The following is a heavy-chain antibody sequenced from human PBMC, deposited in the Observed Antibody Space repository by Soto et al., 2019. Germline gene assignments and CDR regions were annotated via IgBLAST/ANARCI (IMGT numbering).Heavy chain of an antibody. CDR2: IRSKAYGGTT. CDR3: TRDQHYYDSSGYDY. J-gene: IGHJ4*02. Sequence: GGSLILSCTASGFTFGDYAMSWVRQAPGKGLEWVGFIRSKAYGGTTEYAASVKGRFTISRDDSKSIAYLQMNSLKTEDTAVYYCTRDQHYYDSSGYDYWGQGTLVNVSA. CDR1: GFTFGDYA. V-gene: IGHV3-49*04. D-gene: IGHD3-22*01.